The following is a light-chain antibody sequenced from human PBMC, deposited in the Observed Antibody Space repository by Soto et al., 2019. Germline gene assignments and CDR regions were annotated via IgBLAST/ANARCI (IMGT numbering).Light chain of an antibody. CDR3: PTWDDSLTGPV. Sequence: QSVLTQPPSASGTPGQRVTISCSGSSSNIEGNDVYWYQQLPGAAPTLLIYRNNQRPSGVPDRFSAFKSGASVYLTIRGLRTEDEAEYYCPTWDDSLTGPVFGGGTQLTVL. CDR2: RNN. J-gene: IGLJ7*01. V-gene: IGLV1-47*01. CDR1: SSNIEGND.